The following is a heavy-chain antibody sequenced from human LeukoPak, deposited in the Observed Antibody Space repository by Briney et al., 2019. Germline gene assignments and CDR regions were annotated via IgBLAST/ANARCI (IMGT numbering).Heavy chain of an antibody. J-gene: IGHJ4*02. Sequence: SETLSLTCTVSSGSISTSNYYWGWVRQPPGKALEWIGNIFYSGSTYYSPSLKSRVTISLDTSRNQFSLKLSSVTAADTAVYYCARRTYYYDSSGYYYFDYWGQGTLVTVSS. CDR1: SGSISTSNYY. CDR2: IFYSGST. V-gene: IGHV4-39*07. CDR3: ARRTYYYDSSGYYYFDY. D-gene: IGHD3-22*01.